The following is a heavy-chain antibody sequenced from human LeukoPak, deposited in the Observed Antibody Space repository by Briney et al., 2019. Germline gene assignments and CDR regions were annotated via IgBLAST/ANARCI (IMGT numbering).Heavy chain of an antibody. D-gene: IGHD3-22*01. CDR1: GGSISGGSYY. V-gene: IGHV4-61*02. J-gene: IGHJ4*02. Sequence: SETLSLTCTVSGGSISGGSYYWTWIRQPAGKGLEWIGRIFTSGSTNYNPSLKSRVTISVDTSKNQFSLKLSSVTAADTAVYYCARGDYYDSPLADWGQGTLVTVSS. CDR3: ARGDYYDSPLAD. CDR2: IFTSGST.